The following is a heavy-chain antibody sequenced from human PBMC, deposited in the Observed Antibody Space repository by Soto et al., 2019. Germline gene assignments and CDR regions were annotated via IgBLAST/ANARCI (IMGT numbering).Heavy chain of an antibody. CDR3: ARDGQYSSSWRNNWFDP. CDR1: GFTFSSYS. CDR2: ISSSSSYI. J-gene: IGHJ5*02. D-gene: IGHD6-13*01. Sequence: EVQLVESGGGLVKPGGSLRLSCAASGFTFSSYSMNWVRRAPGKGLEWVSSISSSSSYIYYADSVKGRFTISRDNAKKSLYLQMNSLRAEDTAVYYCARDGQYSSSWRNNWFDPWGQGTLVTVSS. V-gene: IGHV3-21*01.